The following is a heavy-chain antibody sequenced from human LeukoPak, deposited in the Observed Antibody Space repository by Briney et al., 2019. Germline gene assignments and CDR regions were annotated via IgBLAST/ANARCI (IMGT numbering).Heavy chain of an antibody. CDR2: INWNGGST. J-gene: IGHJ4*02. CDR1: GFTFDDYG. CDR3: AKDGYCSSTSCYWSY. D-gene: IGHD2-2*03. V-gene: IGHV3-20*04. Sequence: GGSLRLSCAASGFTFDDYGMSWVRQDPGKGLEWVSGINWNGGSTGYADSVKGRFTISRDNAKNSLYLQMNSLRAEDTAVYYCAKDGYCSSTSCYWSYWGQGTLVTVSS.